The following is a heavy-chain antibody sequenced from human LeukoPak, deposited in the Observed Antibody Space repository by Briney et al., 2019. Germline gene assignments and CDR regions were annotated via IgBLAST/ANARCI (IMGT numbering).Heavy chain of an antibody. CDR1: GFTFSSYW. J-gene: IGHJ4*02. V-gene: IGHV3-74*03. D-gene: IGHD4-23*01. CDR2: IKSAGSSI. Sequence: GGSLRLSCAASGFTFSSYWMYWACQAPGKGLVLVSRIKSAGSSIMYADSVKGRFTISRDNAKNTLYLQMNSLRAEDTAVYYCARDLDYGGKSNFDYWGQGTLVNVSS. CDR3: ARDLDYGGKSNFDY.